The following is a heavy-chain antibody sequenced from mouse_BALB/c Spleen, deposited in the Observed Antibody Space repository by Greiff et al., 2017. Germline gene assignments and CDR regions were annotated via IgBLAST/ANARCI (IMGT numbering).Heavy chain of an antibody. D-gene: IGHD1-1*01. CDR1: GYTFTSYW. V-gene: IGHV1-69*02. J-gene: IGHJ4*01. CDR2: IYPSDSYT. CDR3: TRYYYGSTYAMDY. Sequence: VQLQQPGAELVRPGASVKLSCKASGYTFTSYWINWVKQRPGQGLAWIGNIYPSDSYTNYNQKFKDKATLTVDKSSSTAYMQLSSPTSEDSAVYYCTRYYYGSTYAMDYWGQGTSVTVSS.